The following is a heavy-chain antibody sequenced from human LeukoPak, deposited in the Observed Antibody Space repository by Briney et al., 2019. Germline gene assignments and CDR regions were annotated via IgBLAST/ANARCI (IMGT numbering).Heavy chain of an antibody. Sequence: GGSLRLSCAASGFTFSSYSMNWVRQAPGKGLEWVSSISSSSSYIYYADSLKGRFTISRDNAKNSLYLQMNSLRAEDTAVYYCARELSGTYGDAFDIWGQGTMVTVSS. D-gene: IGHD1-26*01. CDR3: ARELSGTYGDAFDI. J-gene: IGHJ3*02. CDR2: ISSSSSYI. CDR1: GFTFSSYS. V-gene: IGHV3-21*01.